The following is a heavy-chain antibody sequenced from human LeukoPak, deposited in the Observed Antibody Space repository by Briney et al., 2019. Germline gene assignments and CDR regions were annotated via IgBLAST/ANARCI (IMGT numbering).Heavy chain of an antibody. D-gene: IGHD5-24*01. CDR1: GLTFRSYW. Sequence: GGSLRLSCAVSGLTFRSYWMSWVRQAPGKGLEWVANINQDGSEKYFLDSVRGRFTISRDNAKNSLALQMNTLRAEDTAVYYCARERDGRFFDYWGQGTLITVSS. CDR2: INQDGSEK. J-gene: IGHJ4*02. V-gene: IGHV3-7*01. CDR3: ARERDGRFFDY.